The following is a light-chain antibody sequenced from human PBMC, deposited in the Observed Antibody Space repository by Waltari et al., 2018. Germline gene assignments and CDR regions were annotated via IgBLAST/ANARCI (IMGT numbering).Light chain of an antibody. V-gene: IGKV3-11*01. CDR1: QSVSSY. Sequence: EVVLTQSPATLALSPGERATLSCRASQSVSSYLAWYQQKPGQAPRLLIYDASKRATGIPARFTGSGSGTHFTLTISSLKPEDFAVYYCQQRSKWFTFGGGTKVEIK. CDR3: QQRSKWFT. J-gene: IGKJ4*01. CDR2: DAS.